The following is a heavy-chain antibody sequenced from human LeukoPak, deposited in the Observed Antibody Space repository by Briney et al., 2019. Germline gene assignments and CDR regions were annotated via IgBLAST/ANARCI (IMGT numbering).Heavy chain of an antibody. CDR3: SGSGWTTDAFDI. Sequence: PGGPLRLPCAASGFTFSRYEMNWVRQAPERGLEWVSSITTSSTYIYYTDSVKGRFTISRDNAKNSLYLQMNSLRADDTAVYYCSGSGWTTDAFDIWGQGTMVTVSS. D-gene: IGHD6-19*01. V-gene: IGHV3-21*01. J-gene: IGHJ3*02. CDR2: ITTSSTYI. CDR1: GFTFSRYE.